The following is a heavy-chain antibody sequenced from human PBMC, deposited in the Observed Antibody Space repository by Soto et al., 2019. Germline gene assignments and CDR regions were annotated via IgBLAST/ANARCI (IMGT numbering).Heavy chain of an antibody. CDR1: GYAFSSYW. V-gene: IGHV5-51*07. D-gene: IGHD2-8*02. J-gene: IGHJ5*02. Sequence: GESLKISCQGSGYAFSSYWIAWVHQMPGKGLEWMGIIYPGDSDTRYSPSFQGQVTISVDKSITTAYLQWSSLKASDTAMYYCARGYCTATICDPWFDPWGQGTLVTVSS. CDR2: IYPGDSDT. CDR3: ARGYCTATICDPWFDP.